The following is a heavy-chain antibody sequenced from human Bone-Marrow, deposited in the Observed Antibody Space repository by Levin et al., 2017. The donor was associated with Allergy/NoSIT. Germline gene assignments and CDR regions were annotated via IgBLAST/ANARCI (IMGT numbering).Heavy chain of an antibody. CDR1: GSSFTTFW. CDR3: ARVRDYSSGDNVYDV. CDR2: IHPGDSDT. J-gene: IGHJ3*01. V-gene: IGHV5-51*01. D-gene: IGHD5-18*01. Sequence: GGSLRLSCKASGSSFTTFWIGWVRQVPGEGLEWMGLIHPGDSDTKNGPSFEGQVTMSVDKSINTAYLNWKSLKASDTGIYYCARVRDYSSGDNVYDVWGQGTVVTVSS.